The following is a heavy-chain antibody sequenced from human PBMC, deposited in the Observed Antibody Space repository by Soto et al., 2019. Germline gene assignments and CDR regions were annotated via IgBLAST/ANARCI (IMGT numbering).Heavy chain of an antibody. CDR1: GFTVSSKY. D-gene: IGHD2-2*01. V-gene: IGHV3-53*02. Sequence: EVQLVETGGGLIQPGGALILSCAASGFTVSSKYMSWLRQAPGKGLEWVSILYSDGNTYYADSGKGRFTVSRDNSKNTLNLQMNSLRPEDTAVYFCARGRGPCVVTTCYLPFDSWGQGALVTVSS. CDR2: LYSDGNT. CDR3: ARGRGPCVVTTCYLPFDS. J-gene: IGHJ4*02.